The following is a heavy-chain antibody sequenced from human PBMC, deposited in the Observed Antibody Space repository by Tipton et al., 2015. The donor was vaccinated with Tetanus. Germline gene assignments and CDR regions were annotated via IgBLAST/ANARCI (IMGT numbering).Heavy chain of an antibody. Sequence: TLSLTCTVSGGSISSDAHYWSWIRQAPGKGLEWLGYISHSGTTNYNPSLMSRVTLSLDTARGQFSLKLTHLTAADAAVYFCARDRRDFAYDSRGFYSPLYYFDNWGQGVRVTVSS. D-gene: IGHD3-22*01. V-gene: IGHV4-30-4*01. CDR1: GGSISSDAHY. J-gene: IGHJ4*02. CDR3: ARDRRDFAYDSRGFYSPLYYFDN. CDR2: ISHSGTT.